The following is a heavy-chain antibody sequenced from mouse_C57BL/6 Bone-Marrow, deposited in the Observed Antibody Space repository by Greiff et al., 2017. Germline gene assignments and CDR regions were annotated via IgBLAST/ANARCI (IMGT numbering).Heavy chain of an antibody. D-gene: IGHD2-3*01. CDR1: GYTFTSYW. Sequence: QVQLQQPGAELVKPGASVKLSCKASGYTFTSYWMHWVKQRPGQGLEWIGMIHPNSGSTNYNEKFKSKATLTVDKSSSTAYMQRSSLTSEDSAVYYSARDCYSWYFDVWGTGTTVTVSS. CDR3: ARDCYSWYFDV. CDR2: IHPNSGST. V-gene: IGHV1-64*01. J-gene: IGHJ1*03.